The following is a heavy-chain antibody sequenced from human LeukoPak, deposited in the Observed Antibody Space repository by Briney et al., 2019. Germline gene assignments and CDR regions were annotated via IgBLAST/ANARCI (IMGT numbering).Heavy chain of an antibody. CDR1: GDSISSYY. CDR2: IYYSGST. CDR3: ARRGRWLKSRPDAFDI. V-gene: IGHV4-59*08. J-gene: IGHJ3*02. D-gene: IGHD5-24*01. Sequence: SETLSLTCTVCGDSISSYYCSWIRQPAGKGLEWIGRIYYSGSTNYNPSLKSRVTISVDTSKNQFSLKLSSVTAADTAVYYCARRGRWLKSRPDAFDIWGQGTMVTVSS.